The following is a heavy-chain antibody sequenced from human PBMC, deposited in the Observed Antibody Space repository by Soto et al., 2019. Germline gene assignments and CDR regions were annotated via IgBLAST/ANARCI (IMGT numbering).Heavy chain of an antibody. CDR2: INPSGGST. D-gene: IGHD3-22*01. Sequence: ASVKVSCKASGYTFTSYYMHWVRQAPGQGLEWMGIINPSGGSTSYAQKFQGRVTMTRDTSTSTVYMELSSLRSEDTAVYYCARGSGDSSGYYYIFSGFDYWGQGTLVTVSS. CDR1: GYTFTSYY. J-gene: IGHJ4*02. CDR3: ARGSGDSSGYYYIFSGFDY. V-gene: IGHV1-46*01.